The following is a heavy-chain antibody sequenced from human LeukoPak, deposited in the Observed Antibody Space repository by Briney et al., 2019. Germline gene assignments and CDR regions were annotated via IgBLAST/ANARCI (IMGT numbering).Heavy chain of an antibody. CDR1: GFTFSSYA. CDR2: ISYDGSNK. CDR3: ARARGDSSSWYWGYYFDY. D-gene: IGHD6-13*01. Sequence: GGSLRLSCAASGFTFSSYAMHWVRQAPGKGLEWVAVISYDGSNKYYADSVKGRFTISRDNSKNTLYLQMNSLRAEDTAVYYCARARGDSSSWYWGYYFDYWGQGTLVTVSS. V-gene: IGHV3-30-3*01. J-gene: IGHJ4*02.